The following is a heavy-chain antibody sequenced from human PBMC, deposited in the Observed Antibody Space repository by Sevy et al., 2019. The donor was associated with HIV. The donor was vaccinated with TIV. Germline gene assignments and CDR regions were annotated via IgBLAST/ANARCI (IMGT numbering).Heavy chain of an antibody. V-gene: IGHV3-7*01. J-gene: IGHJ4*02. D-gene: IGHD2-15*01. CDR3: ARGRYSSGASCYFDY. CDR2: IKPDGSGE. CDR1: GLIFSGYW. Sequence: GGSLRLSCTASGLIFSGYWMSWVRQAPGKGLEWVANIKPDGSGEYYVDSVKGRFTMSRDNAKSSVYLQMNSLRGEDTALFYCARGRYSSGASCYFDYWGQGTLVTVSS.